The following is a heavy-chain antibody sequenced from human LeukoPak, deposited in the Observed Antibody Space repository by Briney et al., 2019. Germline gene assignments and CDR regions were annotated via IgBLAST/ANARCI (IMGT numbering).Heavy chain of an antibody. Sequence: ASVKVSCKASGYTFTNYDFNWMRQATGQGLEWMGWMNPNSGSTGYAQKFQGRVTMTRDTSISTAYMELSSLTSEDTAVYYCARGHSYYYYYGMDVWGQGTTVTVSS. CDR2: MNPNSGST. CDR3: ARGHSYYYYYGMDV. CDR1: GYTFTNYD. V-gene: IGHV1-8*01. D-gene: IGHD2-21*01. J-gene: IGHJ6*02.